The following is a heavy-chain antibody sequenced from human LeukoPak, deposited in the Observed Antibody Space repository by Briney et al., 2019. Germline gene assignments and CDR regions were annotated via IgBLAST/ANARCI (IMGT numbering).Heavy chain of an antibody. Sequence: GASVKVSCKASGGTFSSYAISWVRQAPGQRLEWMGGIIPIFGTANYAQKFQGRVTITTDESTSTAYMELSSLRSEDTAVYYCARAAGGRRPFYYWGQGTLVTVSS. CDR2: IIPIFGTA. CDR3: ARAAGGRRPFYY. V-gene: IGHV1-69*05. D-gene: IGHD6-13*01. CDR1: GGTFSSYA. J-gene: IGHJ4*02.